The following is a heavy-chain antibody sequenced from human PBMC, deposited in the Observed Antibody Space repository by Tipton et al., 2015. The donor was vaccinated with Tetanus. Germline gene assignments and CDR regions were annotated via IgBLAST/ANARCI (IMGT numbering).Heavy chain of an antibody. J-gene: IGHJ4*02. V-gene: IGHV4-59*01. CDR1: GGSMRSYY. CDR2: IYYSGST. Sequence: TLSLTCTVSGGSMRSYYWSWIRQPPGKGLEWIGYIYYSGSTNYNSSLKSRVTISVDTSKNQFSLKLSSVTAADAAVYYRARGYNGYDILTAYPHYFDSWGQGTLVTVSS. CDR3: ARGYNGYDILTAYPHYFDS. D-gene: IGHD3-9*01.